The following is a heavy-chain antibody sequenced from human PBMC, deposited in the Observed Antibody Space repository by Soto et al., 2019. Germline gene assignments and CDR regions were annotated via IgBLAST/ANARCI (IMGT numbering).Heavy chain of an antibody. D-gene: IGHD6-13*01. CDR3: ARWPYIAAAGTGWFDP. CDR1: GGSVSSGSYY. Sequence: QVQLQESGPGLVKPSETLSLTCTVSGGSVSSGSYYWSWIRQPPGKGLEWIGYIYYSGSTNYNPALKSRVTISVDTSKDQCSLKLSSVAAADTAVYCCARWPYIAAAGTGWFDPWGQGTLVTVSS. V-gene: IGHV4-61*01. CDR2: IYYSGST. J-gene: IGHJ5*02.